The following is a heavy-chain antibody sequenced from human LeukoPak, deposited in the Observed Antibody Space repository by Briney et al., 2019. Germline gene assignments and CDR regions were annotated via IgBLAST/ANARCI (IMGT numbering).Heavy chain of an antibody. CDR2: ISWNSGSI. CDR1: GFTFDDYA. CDR3: AKDILGDAGAFDI. J-gene: IGHJ3*02. D-gene: IGHD3-16*01. Sequence: GGSLRLSCAASGFTFDDYAMHWVRQAPGKGLEWVSGISWNSGSIGYADSVKGRFTISRGNAKNSLYLQMNSLRAEDTALYYCAKDILGDAGAFDIWGQGTMVTVSS. V-gene: IGHV3-9*01.